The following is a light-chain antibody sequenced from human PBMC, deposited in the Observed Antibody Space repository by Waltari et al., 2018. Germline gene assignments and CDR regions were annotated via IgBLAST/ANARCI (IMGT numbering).Light chain of an antibody. CDR2: KIS. J-gene: IGLJ3*02. CDR3: NSFTTSTTWV. V-gene: IGLV2-18*02. Sequence: QSALTQPPSVSGSPGQSVTISCTGTSNDVGSYNRVSWYPQPPGTAPKVMIYKISNRPSGVPDRFSGSKSCNTASLTISGLQPEDEADYDCNSFTTSTTWVFGGGTRVTVL. CDR1: SNDVGSYNR.